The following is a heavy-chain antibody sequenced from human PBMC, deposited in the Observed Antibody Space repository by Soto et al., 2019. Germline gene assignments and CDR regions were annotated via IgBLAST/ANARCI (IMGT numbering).Heavy chain of an antibody. D-gene: IGHD6-6*01. CDR3: VRHPTYSSSSFDY. V-gene: IGHV4-39*01. Sequence: QLQLQESGPGLVKSSETLSLTCTVSGDSISSSSYYWGWIRQPPGKGLEWIGSRYYTGSSYYSPSLRNRLTISVDTSKNQFSLKLNSLTAADTAVYYCVRHPTYSSSSFDYWGQGTLVTVSS. J-gene: IGHJ4*02. CDR2: RYYTGSS. CDR1: GDSISSSSYY.